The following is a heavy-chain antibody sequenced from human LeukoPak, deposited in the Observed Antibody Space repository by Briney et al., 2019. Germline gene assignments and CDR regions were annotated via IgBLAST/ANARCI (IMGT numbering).Heavy chain of an antibody. CDR2: INPNSGGT. J-gene: IGHJ6*03. Sequence: ASVKVSCKASGYTFTGYYMHWVRQAPGQGLEWMGWINPNSGGTNYAQKFQGCVTMTRDTSISTAYMELSRLRSDDTDVYSCARISGPLGFYYMDVWGKGTTVTVSS. CDR1: GYTFTGYY. CDR3: ARISGPLGFYYMDV. D-gene: IGHD3-10*01. V-gene: IGHV1-2*04.